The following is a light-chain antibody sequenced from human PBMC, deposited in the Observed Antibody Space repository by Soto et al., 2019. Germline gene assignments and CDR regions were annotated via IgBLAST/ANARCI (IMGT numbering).Light chain of an antibody. CDR1: QSISSN. CDR3: QQYNNWLKWT. CDR2: DAS. J-gene: IGKJ1*01. Sequence: EIVMTQSPATLSVSPGERATLSSRASQSISSNLAWYQQKPGQGPRLLIYDASTRATGIPARFSGSGSGTDFTLTISSLQSEAFAVYYCQQYNNWLKWTFGQGTKVEIK. V-gene: IGKV3-15*01.